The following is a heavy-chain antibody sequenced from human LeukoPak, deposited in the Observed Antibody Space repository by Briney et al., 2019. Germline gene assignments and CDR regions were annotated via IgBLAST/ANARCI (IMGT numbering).Heavy chain of an antibody. V-gene: IGHV4-34*01. Sequence: SETLSLTCAVYGGSFSGYYWSWIRQPPGKGLEWIGEINHSGSTNYNPSLKSRVTISVDTSKNQFSLKLSSVTAADTAVYYCARTTMIVISDAFDIWGQGTMVTVSS. CDR2: INHSGST. CDR1: GGSFSGYY. D-gene: IGHD3-22*01. CDR3: ARTTMIVISDAFDI. J-gene: IGHJ3*02.